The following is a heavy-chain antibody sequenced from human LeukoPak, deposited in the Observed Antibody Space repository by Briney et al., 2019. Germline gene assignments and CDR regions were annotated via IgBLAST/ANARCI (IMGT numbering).Heavy chain of an antibody. J-gene: IGHJ4*02. V-gene: IGHV3-30-3*01. CDR3: ARLTNDVSGYYLDY. D-gene: IGHD3-22*01. Sequence: PGGSLRLSCAASRFTFSYYFMHWVRQAPGKGLEWVAVISHDGNNKDYADSVKGRFTISRDNAKNSLYLQMNSLRAEDTAVYYCARLTNDVSGYYLDYWGQGTLVTVSS. CDR1: RFTFSYYF. CDR2: ISHDGNNK.